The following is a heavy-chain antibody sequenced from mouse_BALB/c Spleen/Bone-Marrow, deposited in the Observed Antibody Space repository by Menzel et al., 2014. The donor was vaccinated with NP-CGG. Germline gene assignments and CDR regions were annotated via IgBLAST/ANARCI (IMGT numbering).Heavy chain of an antibody. CDR2: ISSGGSYT. CDR1: GFTFSSYG. J-gene: IGHJ2*01. CDR3: ASQTYYDYDGYFDY. V-gene: IGHV5-6*02. Sequence: DVMLVESGGDLVKPGGSLKLSCAASGFTFSSYGMSWDRQTPDKRLEWVATISSGGSYTYYPDSVKGRFTISRDNAKNTLYLQMSSLKSEDTGMYYCASQTYYDYDGYFDYWGQGATLTVSS. D-gene: IGHD2-4*01.